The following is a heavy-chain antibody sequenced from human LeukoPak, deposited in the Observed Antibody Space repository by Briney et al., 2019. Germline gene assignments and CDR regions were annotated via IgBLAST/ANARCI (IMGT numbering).Heavy chain of an antibody. V-gene: IGHV3-15*01. CDR2: IKSKTVGGTT. Sequence: PGGSLRLSCAASGFTFSNAWMSWVRQAPGKGLEWVGRIKSKTVGGTTDYAAPVKGRFTISRDDSKNTLYLQMNSLKTEDTAVYYCTTVAVGAFDIWGQGTMVTVSS. CDR1: GFTFSNAW. CDR3: TTVAVGAFDI. J-gene: IGHJ3*02.